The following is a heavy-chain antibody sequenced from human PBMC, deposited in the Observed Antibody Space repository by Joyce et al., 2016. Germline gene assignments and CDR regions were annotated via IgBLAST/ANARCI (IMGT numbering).Heavy chain of an antibody. D-gene: IGHD4-23*01. CDR1: GYTFSAYY. J-gene: IGHJ4*02. CDR2: SNPNSVGT. CDR3: AREDYDGPLEY. V-gene: IGHV1-2*06. Sequence: QVQLVQSGAEVKKPGASVKVSCRSSGYTFSAYYIHWVLQAPGQGLELMGRSNPNSVGTNVAQKFQGRVTRTSDTSISTTYMELSRLKSDDTSVYYCAREDYDGPLEYWGQGTLVTVSS.